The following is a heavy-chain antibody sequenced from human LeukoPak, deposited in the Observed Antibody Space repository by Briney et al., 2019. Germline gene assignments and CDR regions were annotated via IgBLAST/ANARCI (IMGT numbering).Heavy chain of an antibody. D-gene: IGHD6-19*01. CDR2: ISSSGSTI. Sequence: GGSLRLSCAASGFIFNNYWMHWVRQAPGKGLEWVSYISSSGSTIYYADSVKGRFTISRDNAKNSLYLQMNSLRAEDTAVYYCARAGRIAVAGFDYWGQGTLVTVSS. CDR3: ARAGRIAVAGFDY. CDR1: GFIFNNYW. J-gene: IGHJ4*02. V-gene: IGHV3-11*01.